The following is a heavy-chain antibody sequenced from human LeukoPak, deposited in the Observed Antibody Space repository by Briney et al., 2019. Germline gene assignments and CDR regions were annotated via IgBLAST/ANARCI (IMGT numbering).Heavy chain of an antibody. Sequence: GASVKVSCKTSGYTFSSYGITWVRQAPGQGLEWVGWIRGDNGDTNYAQKLQGRVTMTTDTSTSTAYMELWSLGSDETAVYYCARVGLLTGYYFFDYWGQGTLVTVSS. V-gene: IGHV1-18*01. CDR3: ARVGLLTGYYFFDY. CDR1: GYTFSSYG. J-gene: IGHJ4*02. D-gene: IGHD3-9*01. CDR2: IRGDNGDT.